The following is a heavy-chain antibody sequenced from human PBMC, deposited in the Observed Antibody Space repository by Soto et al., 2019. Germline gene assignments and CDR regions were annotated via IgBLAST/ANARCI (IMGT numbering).Heavy chain of an antibody. Sequence: PGGSLRLSCAASGFTFSSYAMSWVRQAPGKGLEWVSAISGSGGSTYYADSVKGRFTISRDNSKNTLYLQMNSLRAEDTAVYYCVVLDPPSGRLVVDYWDQGTLVTVSS. CDR2: ISGSGGST. D-gene: IGHD2-15*01. J-gene: IGHJ4*02. V-gene: IGHV3-23*01. CDR3: VVLDPPSGRLVVDY. CDR1: GFTFSSYA.